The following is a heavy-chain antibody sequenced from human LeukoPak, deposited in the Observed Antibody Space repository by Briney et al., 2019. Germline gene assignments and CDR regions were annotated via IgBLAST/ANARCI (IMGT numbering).Heavy chain of an antibody. Sequence: GGSLRLSCAASGFTFSSYWMSRVRQAPGKGLEWVANIKQDGSEKYYVDSVKGRFTISRDNAKNSLYLQMNSLRAEDTAVYYCARDSDYYYYYYMDVWGKGTTVTVSS. CDR3: ARDSDYYYYYYMDV. V-gene: IGHV3-7*01. J-gene: IGHJ6*03. CDR1: GFTFSSYW. CDR2: IKQDGSEK.